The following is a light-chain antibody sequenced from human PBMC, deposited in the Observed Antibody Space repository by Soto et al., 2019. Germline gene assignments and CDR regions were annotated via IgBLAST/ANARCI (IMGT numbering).Light chain of an antibody. CDR2: DAS. Sequence: EVVLTQSPATLPLSPGERATLSCRASQSVSSYLAWYQQKPGQPPRLLIYDASNRATGIPARFSGSGSGTDFTLTISSLEPEDFAIDYCQQRSAWPRTFGQGTKVDIK. CDR1: QSVSSY. J-gene: IGKJ1*01. CDR3: QQRSAWPRT. V-gene: IGKV3-11*01.